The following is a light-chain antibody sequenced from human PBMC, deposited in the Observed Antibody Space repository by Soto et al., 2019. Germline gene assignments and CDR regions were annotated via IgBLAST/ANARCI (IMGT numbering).Light chain of an antibody. CDR1: QSVSSD. V-gene: IGKV3-11*01. CDR3: QQRSNWPPIP. CDR2: DAS. Sequence: EIVLTQSPVTLSLSPGERATLSCRASQSVSSDLAWYQQKPGQAHRLLIYDASNRATGIPARFSGSGSGTDFTLTISSLEAEDFAVYYCQQRSNWPPIPFGQGKRLEFK. J-gene: IGKJ5*01.